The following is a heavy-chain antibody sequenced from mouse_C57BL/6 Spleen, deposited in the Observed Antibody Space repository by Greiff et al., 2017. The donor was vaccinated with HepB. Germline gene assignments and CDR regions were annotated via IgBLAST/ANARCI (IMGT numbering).Heavy chain of an antibody. CDR2: IYPSDSET. V-gene: IGHV1-61*01. CDR3: ARKGSSGYSSWFAY. Sequence: QVQLQQPGAELVRPGSSVKLSCKASGYTFTSYWMDWVKQRPGQGLEWIGNIYPSDSETHYNQKFKDTATLTVDKSSITAYMQLSSLTSEDSAVYYCARKGSSGYSSWFAYWGQGTLVTVSA. CDR1: GYTFTSYW. J-gene: IGHJ3*01. D-gene: IGHD3-2*02.